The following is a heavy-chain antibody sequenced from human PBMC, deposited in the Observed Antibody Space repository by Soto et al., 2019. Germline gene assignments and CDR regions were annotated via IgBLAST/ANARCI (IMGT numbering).Heavy chain of an antibody. Sequence: GGSLRLSCSASGFSISDYAMSWARQAPGKGLEWVSSISDSGTKTFYADSVKGRFAISRDTSKNTVYMQMNNLRVEDTALYYCAKDGNRKDDYWGQGTVVTVSS. CDR1: GFSISDYA. CDR3: AKDGNRKDDY. CDR2: ISDSGTKT. V-gene: IGHV3-23*01. J-gene: IGHJ4*02.